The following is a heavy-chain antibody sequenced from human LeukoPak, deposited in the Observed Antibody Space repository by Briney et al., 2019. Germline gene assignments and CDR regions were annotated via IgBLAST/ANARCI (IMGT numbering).Heavy chain of an antibody. Sequence: SETLSLTCAVSDYSISSGYYWGWIRQPPGKGLEWIGSIYHSGSTYYNPSLKSRVTISVDTSKNQFSLKLSSVTAADTAVYYCARLTKELRYFDWLCYFDYWGQGTLVTVSS. D-gene: IGHD3-9*01. CDR1: DYSISSGYY. V-gene: IGHV4-38-2*01. CDR3: ARLTKELRYFDWLCYFDY. J-gene: IGHJ4*02. CDR2: IYHSGST.